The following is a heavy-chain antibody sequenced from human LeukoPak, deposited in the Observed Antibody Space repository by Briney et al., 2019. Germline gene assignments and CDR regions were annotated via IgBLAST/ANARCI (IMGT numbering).Heavy chain of an antibody. CDR1: GFAFNTYW. D-gene: IGHD5-18*01. CDR2: INGDGSNT. J-gene: IGHJ5*02. Sequence: GGSLRLSCAASGFAFNTYWMHWVRQAPGTGLVWVSRINGDGSNTSYADFVKGRFTISRDNAKNTLYLQMNSLRAEETAIYYCARDKGYSIDQWGQGTLVTVSS. V-gene: IGHV3-74*01. CDR3: ARDKGYSIDQ.